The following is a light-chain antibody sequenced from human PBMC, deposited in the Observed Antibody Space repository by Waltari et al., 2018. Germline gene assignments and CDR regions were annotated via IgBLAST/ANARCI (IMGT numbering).Light chain of an antibody. CDR2: KGT. Sequence: TVVTQEPSVSVSPGGTVTPTCALSSGSVSSHSYATWYRQTPGQAPRTLVYKGTSRSFGVPDRFSGSVLGNKAALTITGAQADDESDYFCSVYMGSGIWVFGGGTKLTVL. V-gene: IGLV8-61*01. CDR3: SVYMGSGIWV. J-gene: IGLJ3*02. CDR1: SGSVSSHSY.